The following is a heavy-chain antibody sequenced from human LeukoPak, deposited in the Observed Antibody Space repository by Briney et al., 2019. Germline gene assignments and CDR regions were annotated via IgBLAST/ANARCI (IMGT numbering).Heavy chain of an antibody. D-gene: IGHD3-3*01. J-gene: IGHJ4*02. CDR3: AKASWVSSADAVL. CDR1: GFTFSRYA. Sequence: GRSLRLSCAASGFTFSRYAMHWVRQAPGKGLEWVAVISYDGSNKDYGDSVKGRFTLSRDESRNTVYLQMNNLRVEDTAVYFCAKASWVSSADAVLWGQGTVVTVSS. CDR2: ISYDGSNK. V-gene: IGHV3-30*07.